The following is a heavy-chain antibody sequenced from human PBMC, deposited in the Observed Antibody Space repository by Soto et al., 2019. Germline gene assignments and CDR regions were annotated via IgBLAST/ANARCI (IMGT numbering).Heavy chain of an antibody. D-gene: IGHD6-13*01. J-gene: IGHJ4*02. CDR1: GGSISSYY. Sequence: PSETLSLTCTVSGGSISSYYWSWIRQPPGKGLEWIGYIYHSGSTNYNPSLKSRVTISVDRSKNQFSLKLSSVTAADTAVYYCARGGGSSSWYRNPNFDYWGQGTLVTVS. V-gene: IGHV4-59*12. CDR2: IYHSGST. CDR3: ARGGGSSSWYRNPNFDY.